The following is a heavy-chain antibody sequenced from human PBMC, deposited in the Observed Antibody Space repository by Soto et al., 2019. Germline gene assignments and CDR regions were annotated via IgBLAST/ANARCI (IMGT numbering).Heavy chain of an antibody. V-gene: IGHV4-34*01. CDR1: GGSFSGDY. CDR3: ARGGYMVRGAGYFDL. D-gene: IGHD3-10*01. CDR2: INHSGST. Sequence: QVQLQQWGAGLLKPSETLSLTCAVYGGSFSGDYWSWIRQPRGKGLEWIGEINHSGSTNYNRSLKSRVTLSVDTSKCELSLKLSAVTAADTAVYYCARGGYMVRGAGYFDLWGRGTLVTVSS. J-gene: IGHJ2*01.